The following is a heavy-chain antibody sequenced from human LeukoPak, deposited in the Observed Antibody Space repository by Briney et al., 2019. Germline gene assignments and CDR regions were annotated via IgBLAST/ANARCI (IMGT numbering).Heavy chain of an antibody. V-gene: IGHV3-30*02. CDR3: AKDPREGSYYFDY. Sequence: PGGSLRLSCAASGFTFSRYWMSWVRQAPGKGLEWVAFIRYDGSNKYYADSVKGRFTISRDNSKNTLYLQMNSLRAEDTAVYYCAKDPREGSYYFDYWGQGTLVTVSS. D-gene: IGHD1-26*01. CDR2: IRYDGSNK. CDR1: GFTFSRYW. J-gene: IGHJ4*02.